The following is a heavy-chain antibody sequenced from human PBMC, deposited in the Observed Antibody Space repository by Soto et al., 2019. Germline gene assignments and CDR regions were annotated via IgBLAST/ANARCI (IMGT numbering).Heavy chain of an antibody. Sequence: PSETLSLTCAVYGGSFSGYYWSWIRQPPGQGLEWIGEINHSGSTNYNPPLNSRVTISVDTSKNQFSLKLSSVTAAATAVYYYGSGRSVYCDSIGYCYPYYYYYGIDVWGQGTTVTVSS. CDR2: INHSGST. D-gene: IGHD3-22*01. V-gene: IGHV4-34*01. J-gene: IGHJ6*02. CDR3: GSGRSVYCDSIGYCYPYYYYYGIDV. CDR1: GGSFSGYY.